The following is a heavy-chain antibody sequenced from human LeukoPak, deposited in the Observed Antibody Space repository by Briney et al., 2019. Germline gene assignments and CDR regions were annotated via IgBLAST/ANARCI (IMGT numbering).Heavy chain of an antibody. CDR2: ISSTGGST. CDR3: ARGGAYTSRGIDF. J-gene: IGHJ4*02. V-gene: IGHV3-64*02. D-gene: IGHD3-16*01. CDR1: GLTFSSYA. Sequence: GGSLRLSCAASGLTFSSYAMHWVRQAPGKGLEYVSGISSTGGSTYYADSVKGRFTISRDNSKNKLYLQMDGLRAEDMAVYYCARGGAYTSRGIDFWGQGTLVTVSS.